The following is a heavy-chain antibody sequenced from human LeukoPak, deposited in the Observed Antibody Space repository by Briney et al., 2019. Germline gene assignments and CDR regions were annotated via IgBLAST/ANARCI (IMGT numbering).Heavy chain of an antibody. V-gene: IGHV4-34*01. J-gene: IGHJ5*02. CDR1: GGSFSSYY. CDR3: ARDSGTTGEVKFDP. D-gene: IGHD3-10*01. CDR2: IYHSGDT. Sequence: SETLSLTCAVYGGSFSSYYWSWIRQPPGKGLEWIGEIYHSGDTNYNPSLKSRVTISVDTSKNQFSLKLSSVTAADTAVYYCARDSGTTGEVKFDPWGQGTLVTVSS.